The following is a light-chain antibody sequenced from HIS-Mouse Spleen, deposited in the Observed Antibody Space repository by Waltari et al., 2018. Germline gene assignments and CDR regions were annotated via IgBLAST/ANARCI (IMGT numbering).Light chain of an antibody. CDR1: ALPKKY. CDR3: YSTDSSGNWV. Sequence: SYELTQPPSVSVSPGQTARITRSGDALPKKYAYWYQQKSGQAPGLVIYEDSKRPSGIPERFSGSSSGTMATLTISGAQVEDEADYYCYSTDSSGNWVFGGGTKLTVL. V-gene: IGLV3-10*01. J-gene: IGLJ3*02. CDR2: EDS.